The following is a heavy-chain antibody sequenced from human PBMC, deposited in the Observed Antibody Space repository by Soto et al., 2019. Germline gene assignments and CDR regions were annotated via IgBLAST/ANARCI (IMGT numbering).Heavy chain of an antibody. CDR3: ARRRFGELIDAFDF. CDR2: ISSSSSYI. D-gene: IGHD3-10*01. J-gene: IGHJ3*01. CDR1: GFTFSSYS. V-gene: IGHV3-21*01. Sequence: EVQLVESGGGLVKPGGSLRLSCAASGFTFSSYSMNWVRQAPGKGLEWVSSISSSSSYIYYADSVKGRFTISRDNAKNSLYLQMNSLRAEDTAVYCCARRRFGELIDAFDFWGQGTMVTVSS.